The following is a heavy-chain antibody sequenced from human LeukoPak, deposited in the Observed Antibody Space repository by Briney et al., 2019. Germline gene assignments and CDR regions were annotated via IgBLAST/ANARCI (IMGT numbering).Heavy chain of an antibody. Sequence: PSETLSLTCTVSGGSVSSGSYYWSWIRQPPGKGLEWIGYIYYSGSTKYNPSLKSRVTISVDTSKNQFSLKLSSVTAADTAVYYCARHVDTAMVPYFDYWGQGTLVTVSS. CDR1: GGSVSSGSYY. V-gene: IGHV4-61*01. J-gene: IGHJ4*02. CDR2: IYYSGST. D-gene: IGHD5-18*01. CDR3: ARHVDTAMVPYFDY.